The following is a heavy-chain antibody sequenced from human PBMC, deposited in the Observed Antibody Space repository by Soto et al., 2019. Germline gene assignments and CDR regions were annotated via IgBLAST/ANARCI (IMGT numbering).Heavy chain of an antibody. CDR3: ARGRYYYVPFFDY. J-gene: IGHJ4*02. CDR2: INAGNGNT. Sequence: ASVKVSCKASGYSFTGYAMHWVRQAPGQRLEWMGWINAGNGNTKYSQKFQGRVTITRDTSASTAYMELSSVTAADTAVYYCARGRYYYVPFFDYWGQGTLVTVSS. D-gene: IGHD3-22*01. V-gene: IGHV1-3*01. CDR1: GYSFTGYA.